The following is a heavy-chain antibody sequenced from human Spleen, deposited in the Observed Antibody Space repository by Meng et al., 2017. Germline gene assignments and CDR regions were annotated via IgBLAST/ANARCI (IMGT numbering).Heavy chain of an antibody. Sequence: GESLKISCGASGFTFGGLAMSWVRQAPGKGLEWVSVISSSGATTYYADSVKGRFTISRDNSKNTLYLQMNSLRAEDRADYYCAKGRTTINYFDSWGQGTLVTVSS. CDR3: AKGRTTINYFDS. CDR2: ISSSGATT. CDR1: GFTFGGLA. V-gene: IGHV3-23*01. D-gene: IGHD3-9*01. J-gene: IGHJ4*02.